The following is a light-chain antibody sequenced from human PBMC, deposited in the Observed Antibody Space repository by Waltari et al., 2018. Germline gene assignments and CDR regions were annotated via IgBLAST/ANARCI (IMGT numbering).Light chain of an antibody. CDR2: NDS. Sequence: SYKLTQAPSVSVSPGQTARTTCSGDALTKQYVHWYQHKAGQAPVILIFNDSERPSGIPERFSGSSSGAVVTLTITGAQAEDEADYYCQSTDSSGTDVVFGGGTRLNVL. J-gene: IGLJ2*01. CDR3: QSTDSSGTDVV. V-gene: IGLV3-25*03. CDR1: ALTKQY.